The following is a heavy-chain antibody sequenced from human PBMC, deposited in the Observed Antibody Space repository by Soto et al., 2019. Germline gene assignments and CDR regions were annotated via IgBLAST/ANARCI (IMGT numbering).Heavy chain of an antibody. CDR1: RFTFSSYA. D-gene: IGHD2-15*01. J-gene: IGHJ5*02. V-gene: IGHV3-23*01. CDR3: AKHSSGVSCFP. Sequence: EVQLLESGGGLVQPGGSLRLSCAASRFTFSSYAMTWVRQAPGKGLEWVSAISDSATSTYYADSVRGRFTVSRDNSKNTLYLQMNSLRAEDTPVYYCAKHSSGVSCFPWGQGTLVTVSA. CDR2: ISDSATST.